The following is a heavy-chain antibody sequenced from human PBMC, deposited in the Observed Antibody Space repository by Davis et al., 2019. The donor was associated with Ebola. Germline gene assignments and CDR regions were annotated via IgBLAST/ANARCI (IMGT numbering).Heavy chain of an antibody. Sequence: SETLSLTCTVSGGSISSSSYYWGWIRQPPGKGLEWIGGINHSGSTDYKSSLKSRVAISLDKSNNQFSLKLNSVTAADTAVYYCASQYQLVGAFDYWGQGTLVTVSS. CDR2: INHSGST. V-gene: IGHV4-39*07. CDR1: GGSISSSSYY. CDR3: ASQYQLVGAFDY. D-gene: IGHD2-2*01. J-gene: IGHJ4*02.